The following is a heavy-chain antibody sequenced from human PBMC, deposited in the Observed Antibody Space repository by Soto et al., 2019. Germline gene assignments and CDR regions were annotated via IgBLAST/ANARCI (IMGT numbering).Heavy chain of an antibody. CDR2: IYWDDDK. J-gene: IGHJ5*01. Sequence: QITLKESGPTLVKPTQTLTLTCTFSGFSLSTSGVGVGWIRQPPGKALEWLVLIYWDDDKRYSPSLKNRLTIPNDTLKNQVVLTMTNMDPIDTATYYCARGVRYCSRINCPNCFDCWGQGTLVTVSS. CDR1: GFSLSTSGVG. V-gene: IGHV2-5*02. CDR3: ARGVRYCSRINCPNCFDC. D-gene: IGHD2-8*01.